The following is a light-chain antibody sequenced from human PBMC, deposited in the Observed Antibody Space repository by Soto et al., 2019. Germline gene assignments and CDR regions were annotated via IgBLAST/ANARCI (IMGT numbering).Light chain of an antibody. J-gene: IGLJ1*01. CDR1: SSNIGAGYV. CDR2: SDN. Sequence: QSVLTQPPSVSGAPGQRVTISCTGSSSNIGAGYVVHWYQQLPGAAPKLLIFSDNNRPSGAPDRFSGSKSGISASLAITGLQTEDEADYYCQTYDNNSDYVFGTGTKVTVL. V-gene: IGLV1-40*01. CDR3: QTYDNNSDYV.